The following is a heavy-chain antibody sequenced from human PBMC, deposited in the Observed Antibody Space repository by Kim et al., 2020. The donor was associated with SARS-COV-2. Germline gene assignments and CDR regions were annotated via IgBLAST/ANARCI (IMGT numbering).Heavy chain of an antibody. D-gene: IGHD3-22*01. Sequence: GGSLRLSCAASGFTFSSYWMSWVRQAPGKGLEWVANIKQDGSEKYYVDSVKGRFTISRDNAKNSLYLQMNSLRAEDTAVYYCARDRVADYYDSLSMDVWGQGTTVTVSS. CDR3: ARDRVADYYDSLSMDV. CDR2: IKQDGSEK. CDR1: GFTFSSYW. V-gene: IGHV3-7*03. J-gene: IGHJ6*02.